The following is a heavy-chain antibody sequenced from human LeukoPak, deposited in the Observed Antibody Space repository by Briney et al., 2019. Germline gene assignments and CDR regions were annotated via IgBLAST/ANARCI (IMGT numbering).Heavy chain of an antibody. Sequence: SETLSLTCTVSGCSISSSCFYWVWIRQPPGKGLEGFGSIYYSGNTYYKSSLKSRVPIAVDTSKNQFSLRLSSVTSADTALYYCARENSYYDSNGYYYGSGYFNYCREGRLVT. CDR3: ARENSYYDSNGYYYGSGYFNY. V-gene: IGHV4-39*07. J-gene: IGHJ4*02. CDR2: IYYSGNT. CDR1: GCSISSSCFY. D-gene: IGHD3-22*01.